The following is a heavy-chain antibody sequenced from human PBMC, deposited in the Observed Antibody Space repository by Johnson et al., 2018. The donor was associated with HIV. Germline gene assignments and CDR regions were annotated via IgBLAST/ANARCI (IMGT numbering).Heavy chain of an antibody. CDR3: ARDATYYYDSSGYHDAFDI. Sequence: QVQLVESGGGLVQPGGSLRLSCAASGFIFSGYWMNWVRQAPGKGLEWVAVISYDGSNKYYADSVKGRFTISRDNSKNTLYLQMNSLRAEDTAVYYCARDATYYYDSSGYHDAFDIWGQGTMVTVSS. D-gene: IGHD3-22*01. J-gene: IGHJ3*02. CDR1: GFIFSGYW. CDR2: ISYDGSNK. V-gene: IGHV3-30-3*01.